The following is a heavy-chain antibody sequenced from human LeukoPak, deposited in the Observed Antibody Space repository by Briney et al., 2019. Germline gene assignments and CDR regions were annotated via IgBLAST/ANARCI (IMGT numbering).Heavy chain of an antibody. Sequence: ASVKVSCTASGGTFSSYAISWVRQAPGQGLEWRGGIIPIFGTANYAQKFQGRVTITTDESTSTAYMELSSLRSEDTAVYYCARGYCSGGSCYSVRPYYYYMDVWGKGTTVTVSS. CDR1: GGTFSSYA. D-gene: IGHD2-15*01. V-gene: IGHV1-69*05. CDR3: ARGYCSGGSCYSVRPYYYYMDV. CDR2: IIPIFGTA. J-gene: IGHJ6*03.